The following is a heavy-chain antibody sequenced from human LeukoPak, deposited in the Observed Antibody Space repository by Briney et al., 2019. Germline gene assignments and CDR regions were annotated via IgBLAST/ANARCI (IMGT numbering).Heavy chain of an antibody. CDR2: MSGSGGTT. CDR3: AKGLDGSGSTN. Sequence: GGSLRLSCAAAGFTFSSYAMSWVRQAPGKGLEWVSAMSGSGGTTYYADSVKGRFTISRDNPKNTLYLQMNSLTAEDTAVYYCAKGLDGSGSTNWGQGTLVTVSS. D-gene: IGHD3-10*01. J-gene: IGHJ4*02. CDR1: GFTFSSYA. V-gene: IGHV3-23*01.